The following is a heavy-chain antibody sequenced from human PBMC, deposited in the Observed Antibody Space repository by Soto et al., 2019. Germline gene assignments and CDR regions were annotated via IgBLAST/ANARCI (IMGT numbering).Heavy chain of an antibody. J-gene: IGHJ6*04. Sequence: GGSLRLSCAASGFTVSSKYMSWGRQAPGKGLEWVSLIQSGGPTYYADSVKGRFTISRDTSENTLHLQMDSLRAEDTAVYYCARDDVLCDGGRCYGVPLDVWGNGTTVTVSS. CDR1: GFTVSSKY. V-gene: IGHV3-66*01. CDR2: IQSGGPT. D-gene: IGHD2-15*01. CDR3: ARDDVLCDGGRCYGVPLDV.